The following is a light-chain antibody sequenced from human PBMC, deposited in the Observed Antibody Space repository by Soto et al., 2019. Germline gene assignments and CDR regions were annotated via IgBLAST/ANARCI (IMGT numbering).Light chain of an antibody. CDR3: SSHTNIGTTL. CDR2: EVS. V-gene: IGLV2-14*01. J-gene: IGLJ3*02. CDR1: SSDVGGYNF. Sequence: QSALTQPASVSGSPGQSITISCTGTSSDVGGYNFVSWYQQHPGKTPRLMIFEVSDRPSGVSNRLSGSKSGNTASLTISGLQAEDEADYYCSSHTNIGTTLFGGGTKLTVL.